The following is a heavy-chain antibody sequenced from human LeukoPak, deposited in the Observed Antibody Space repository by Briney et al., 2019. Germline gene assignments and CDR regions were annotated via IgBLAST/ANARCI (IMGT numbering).Heavy chain of an antibody. J-gene: IGHJ6*03. D-gene: IGHD1-26*01. V-gene: IGHV3-15*01. CDR3: TTENEEDDPGSYYTYYYYMDV. CDR1: GFTFSNAW. CDR2: IKSKTDGGTT. Sequence: GGSLRLSCAASGFTFSNAWMSWVRQAPGKGLEWVGRIKSKTDGGTTDYAAPVKGRFTISRDDSKNALYLQMNSLKTEDTAVYYCTTENEEDDPGSYYTYYYYMDVWGKGTTVTVSS.